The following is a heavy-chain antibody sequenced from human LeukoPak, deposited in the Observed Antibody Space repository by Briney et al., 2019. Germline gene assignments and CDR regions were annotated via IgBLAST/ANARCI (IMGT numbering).Heavy chain of an antibody. J-gene: IGHJ4*02. V-gene: IGHV3-7*03. D-gene: IGHD3-3*01. CDR1: GFTFSNYW. CDR3: ARGHYDFWSGYHTYFDY. CDR2: IKQDGSEK. Sequence: GGSLRLSCAASGFTFSNYWMSWVRQAPGKGLEWVANIKQDGSEKYYVDSVKGRFTISRDNVKNSLYLQMNSLRAEDTAVYYCARGHYDFWSGYHTYFDYWGQGTLVTVSS.